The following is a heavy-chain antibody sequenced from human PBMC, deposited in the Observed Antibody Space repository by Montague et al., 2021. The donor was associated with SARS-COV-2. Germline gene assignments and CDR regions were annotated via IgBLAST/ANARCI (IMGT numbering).Heavy chain of an antibody. J-gene: IGHJ4*02. CDR1: GFTFSSYE. D-gene: IGHD3-22*01. CDR3: AREGYYDSSGYPLSY. V-gene: IGHV3-48*03. CDR2: ISSSGSSI. Sequence: SLRLSCAASGFTFSSYEMNWVRQAPRKGLEWVSYISSSGSSIYYADSVKGRFTISRDNAKNSLYLQMNSLRAEDTAVYYCAREGYYDSSGYPLSYWGQGTLVTVSS.